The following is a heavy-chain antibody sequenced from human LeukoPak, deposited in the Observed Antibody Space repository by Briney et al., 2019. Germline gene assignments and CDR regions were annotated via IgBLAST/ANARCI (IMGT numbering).Heavy chain of an antibody. J-gene: IGHJ4*02. D-gene: IGHD6-19*01. V-gene: IGHV4-39*01. CDR2: IHYIGST. Sequence: SDTLSLTCTVSGDSISSHSYFWGWIRQPPGKGLEWIGNIHYIGSTYYNPSLKSRVTISVDTSTNQFSLKLSSVTAADTAVYYCAKTLPYRGGWRATFDFWGQGTLVTVSS. CDR3: AKTLPYRGGWRATFDF. CDR1: GDSISSHSYF.